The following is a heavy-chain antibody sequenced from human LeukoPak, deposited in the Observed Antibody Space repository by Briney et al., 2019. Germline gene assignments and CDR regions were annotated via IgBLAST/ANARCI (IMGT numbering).Heavy chain of an antibody. Sequence: PSVKVSCKASGYTFTRYYMHWVRQAPGQGLEWMGIIDPSGGSTSYAQNFQGGITMTRDATTSTVYLELSSLRSEDTAVYYCARDFGEMPNYWGQGILVTVSS. CDR3: ARDFGEMPNY. CDR2: IDPSGGST. CDR1: GYTFTRYY. V-gene: IGHV1-46*01. J-gene: IGHJ4*02. D-gene: IGHD5-24*01.